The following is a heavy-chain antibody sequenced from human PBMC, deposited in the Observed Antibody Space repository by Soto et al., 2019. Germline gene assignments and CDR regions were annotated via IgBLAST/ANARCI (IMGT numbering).Heavy chain of an antibody. Sequence: QVQLVESGGGVVQPGRSLRLSCAASGFTFSSYCMHWVRQAPGKGLEWVAVISYDGSNKYYADSVKGRFTFSRDNSKNPLYLQMNRLRAEDTAVYYCAKPMAADGTGFDYCGQGTLVTVSS. V-gene: IGHV3-30*18. D-gene: IGHD6-13*01. J-gene: IGHJ4*02. CDR2: ISYDGSNK. CDR1: GFTFSSYC. CDR3: AKPMAADGTGFDY.